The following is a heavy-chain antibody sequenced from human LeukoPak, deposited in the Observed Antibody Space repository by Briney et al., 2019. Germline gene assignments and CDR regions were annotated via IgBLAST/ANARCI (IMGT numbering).Heavy chain of an antibody. J-gene: IGHJ5*02. Sequence: SGTLSLTCIVSGGSITDGTFYWGWTRQSPGKGLEWIGTIHHSGSTFYNPSPQSRVTISVDTSKNQFSLKLSSVTAADMAVYYCARAGILSTGDYFDPWGQGTLDTVSS. CDR3: ARAGILSTGDYFDP. D-gene: IGHD5/OR15-5a*01. CDR1: GGSITDGTFY. V-gene: IGHV4-39*07. CDR2: IHHSGST.